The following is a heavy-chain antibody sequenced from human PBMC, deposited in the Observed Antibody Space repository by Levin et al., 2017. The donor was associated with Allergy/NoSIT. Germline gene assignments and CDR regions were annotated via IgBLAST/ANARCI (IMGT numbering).Heavy chain of an antibody. D-gene: IGHD1-26*01. CDR3: ARDRVVGATWGDY. CDR2: IWYDGSNK. CDR1: GFTFSSYG. Sequence: GGSLRLSCAASGFTFSSYGMHWVRQAPGKGLEWVAVIWYDGSNKYYADSVKGRFTISRDNSKNTLYLQMNSLRAEDTAVYYCARDRVVGATWGDYWGQGTLVTVSS. J-gene: IGHJ4*02. V-gene: IGHV3-33*01.